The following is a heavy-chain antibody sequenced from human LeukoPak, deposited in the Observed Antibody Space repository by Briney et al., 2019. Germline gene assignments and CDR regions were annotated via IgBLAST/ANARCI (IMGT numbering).Heavy chain of an antibody. CDR2: INPNSGGT. J-gene: IGHJ5*02. D-gene: IGHD3-22*01. CDR1: GYTFTGYY. V-gene: IGHV1-2*02. Sequence: ASVEVSCKASGYTFTGYYMHWVRQAPGQGLEWMAWINPNSGGTHSAQKFQGRVTMTMDTSMSTAYMELSRLRSDDTAVYYCARTDRMDNWFDPWGQGTLVTVSS. CDR3: ARTDRMDNWFDP.